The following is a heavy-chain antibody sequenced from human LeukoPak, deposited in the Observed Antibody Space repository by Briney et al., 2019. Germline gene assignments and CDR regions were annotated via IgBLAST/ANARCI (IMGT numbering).Heavy chain of an antibody. D-gene: IGHD3-22*01. J-gene: IGHJ4*02. V-gene: IGHV3-21*01. Sequence: GGSLRLSCAASGFTFSSYRMNWVRQAPGKGLEWVSSISSSSSYIYYADSVKGRFTISGDNAKNSLYLQMNSLRAEDTAVYYCARDVNYYDSSGYTKYFDYWGQGTLVTVSS. CDR1: GFTFSSYR. CDR3: ARDVNYYDSSGYTKYFDY. CDR2: ISSSSSYI.